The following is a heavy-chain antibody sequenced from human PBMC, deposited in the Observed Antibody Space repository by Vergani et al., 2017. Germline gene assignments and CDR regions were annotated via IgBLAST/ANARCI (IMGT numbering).Heavy chain of an antibody. Sequence: QVQLQQSGPGLVKPSQTLSLTCAISGDSVSSNSAAWNWIRQSPSRGLEWLGRTYYRSNWYNDYAVSVKSRITINPDTSKNQFSLQLNSVTPEDTAVYYCARDRSTMVRGVIITGDDAFDIWGQGTMVTVSS. CDR3: ARDRSTMVRGVIITGDDAFDI. CDR1: GDSVSSNSAA. V-gene: IGHV6-1*01. CDR2: TYYRSNWYN. D-gene: IGHD3-10*01. J-gene: IGHJ3*02.